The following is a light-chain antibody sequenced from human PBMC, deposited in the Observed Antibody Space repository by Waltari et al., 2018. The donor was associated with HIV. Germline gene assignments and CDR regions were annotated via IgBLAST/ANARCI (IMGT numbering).Light chain of an antibody. CDR1: SSDVGDYTF. CDR3: GSYTNTTTSVV. J-gene: IGLJ2*01. CDR2: EVI. Sequence: QSALTQPASASGSPGQSITLSCTGTSSDVGDYTFVSWYQQHPGRAPKLIIYEVIRRPSGVSNRFSGSKSGNTASLTISGLQAEDEADYSCGSYTNTTTSVVFGVGTKLTVL. V-gene: IGLV2-14*01.